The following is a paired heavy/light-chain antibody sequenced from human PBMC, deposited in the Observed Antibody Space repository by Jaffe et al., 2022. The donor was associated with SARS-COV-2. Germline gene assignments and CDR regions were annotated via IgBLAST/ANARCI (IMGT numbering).Heavy chain of an antibody. CDR2: IWYDGSNK. Sequence: QVQLVESGGGVVQPGRSLRLSCAASGFTFSSYGMHWVRQAPGKGLEWVAVIWYDGSNKYYADSVKGRFTISRDNSKNTLYLQMNSLRAEDTAVYYCARDGSYYDILTGYYRGYFDYWGQGTLVTVSS. D-gene: IGHD3-9*01. V-gene: IGHV3-33*01. CDR1: GFTFSSYG. CDR3: ARDGSYYDILTGYYRGYFDY. J-gene: IGHJ4*02.
Light chain of an antibody. CDR2: AAS. J-gene: IGKJ1*01. CDR3: QQSYSILWT. Sequence: DIQMTQSPSSLSASVGDRVTITCRASQSISSYLNWYQQKPGKAPKLLIYAASSLQSGVPSRFSGSGSGTDFTLTISSLQPEDFATYYCQQSYSILWTFGQGTKVEIK. V-gene: IGKV1-39*01. CDR1: QSISSY.